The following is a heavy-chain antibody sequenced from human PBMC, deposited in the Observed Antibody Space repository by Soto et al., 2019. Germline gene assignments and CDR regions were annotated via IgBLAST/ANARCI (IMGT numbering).Heavy chain of an antibody. CDR1: GFTFSSYA. CDR3: ANFAMVRGVIFLDYYYGMDV. CDR2: ISGSGGST. D-gene: IGHD3-10*01. V-gene: IGHV3-23*01. J-gene: IGHJ6*02. Sequence: GGSLRLSCAASGFTFSSYAMSWVRQAPGKGLEWVSAISGSGGSTYYADSVKGRFTISRDNSKNTLYLQMNSLRAEDTAVYYCANFAMVRGVIFLDYYYGMDVWGQGTTVTVSS.